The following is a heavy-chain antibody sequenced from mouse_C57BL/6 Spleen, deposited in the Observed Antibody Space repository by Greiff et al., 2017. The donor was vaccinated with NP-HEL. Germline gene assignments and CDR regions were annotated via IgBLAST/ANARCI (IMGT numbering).Heavy chain of an antibody. CDR1: GFSFNTYA. V-gene: IGHV10-1*01. CDR2: IRSKSNNYAT. CDR3: VRPSSSWYFDV. Sequence: EVKLVESGGGLVQPKGSLKLSCAASGFSFNTYAMNWVRQAPGKGLEWVARIRSKSNNYATYYADSVKDRFTISRDDSESMLYLQMNNLKTEDTAMYYCVRPSSSWYFDVWGTGTTVTVSS. J-gene: IGHJ1*03. D-gene: IGHD1-1*01.